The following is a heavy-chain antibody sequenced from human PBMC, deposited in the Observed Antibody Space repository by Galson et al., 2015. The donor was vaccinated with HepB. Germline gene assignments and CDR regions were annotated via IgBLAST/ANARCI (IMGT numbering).Heavy chain of an antibody. CDR1: GFTFSNAW. CDR3: ARDLYTSSSIGSYFDY. Sequence: SLRLSCAASGFTFSNAWMSWVRQAPGKGLEWVGRIKSKTDGGTTDYAAPVKGRFTISRDDSKNTLYLQMNSLRAEDTAVYYCARDLYTSSSIGSYFDYWGQGTLVTASS. D-gene: IGHD6-6*01. CDR2: IKSKTDGGTT. J-gene: IGHJ4*02. V-gene: IGHV3-15*01.